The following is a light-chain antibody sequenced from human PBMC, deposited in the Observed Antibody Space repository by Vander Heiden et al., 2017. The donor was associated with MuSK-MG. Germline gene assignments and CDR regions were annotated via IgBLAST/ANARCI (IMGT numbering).Light chain of an antibody. J-gene: IGKJ4*01. Sequence: IVMPNSHLSLPATPGEPASISCRSSQSLLHSNGYNYLDWYLQKPGQSPQLLIYLGSNRASGVPDRFSGSGSGTDFTLKISRVEAEDVGVYYCMQALQTPLTFGGGTKVEI. CDR3: MQALQTPLT. V-gene: IGKV2-28*01. CDR2: LGS. CDR1: QSLLHSNGYNY.